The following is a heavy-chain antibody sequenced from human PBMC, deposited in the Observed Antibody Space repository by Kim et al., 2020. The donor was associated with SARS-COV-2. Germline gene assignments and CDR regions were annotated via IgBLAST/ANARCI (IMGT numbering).Heavy chain of an antibody. Sequence: GGSLRLSCAASGFTFSSYGMHWVRQAPGKGLEWVAVISYDGSNKYYADSVKGRFTISRDNSKNTLYLQMNSLRAEDTAVYYCAIYSNYEGDFDYWGQGTLVTVSS. V-gene: IGHV3-30*03. CDR2: ISYDGSNK. CDR1: GFTFSSYG. D-gene: IGHD4-4*01. J-gene: IGHJ4*02. CDR3: AIYSNYEGDFDY.